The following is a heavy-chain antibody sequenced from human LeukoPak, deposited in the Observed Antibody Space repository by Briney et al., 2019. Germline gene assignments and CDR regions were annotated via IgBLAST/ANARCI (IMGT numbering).Heavy chain of an antibody. CDR3: ARDRGWVLRHFDY. J-gene: IGHJ4*02. V-gene: IGHV1-3*01. CDR2: INPGNGNT. D-gene: IGHD2/OR15-2a*01. Sequence: ASVKVSCKASGYTFTSFAMHWVRQAPGQRLEWMGWINPGNGNTKYSQKFQGRVTITRNTSASTAFMELSSLRSEDTAVYYCARDRGWVLRHFDYWGQGTLVTVSS. CDR1: GYTFTSFA.